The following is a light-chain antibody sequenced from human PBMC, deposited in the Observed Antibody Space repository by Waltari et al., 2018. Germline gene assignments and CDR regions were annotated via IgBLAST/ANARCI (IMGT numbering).Light chain of an antibody. V-gene: IGKV1-9*01. CDR2: GSS. CDR1: QAISND. J-gene: IGKJ5*01. Sequence: IQLTQSPSSLSAPVGDGVTITCRASQAISNDLAWYQQKPGRAPSLLIYGSSTLHNGVPSRFSDSGSGTDFSLTISSLQPEDSATYYCQQLNPYPVTFGQGTRLEIK. CDR3: QQLNPYPVT.